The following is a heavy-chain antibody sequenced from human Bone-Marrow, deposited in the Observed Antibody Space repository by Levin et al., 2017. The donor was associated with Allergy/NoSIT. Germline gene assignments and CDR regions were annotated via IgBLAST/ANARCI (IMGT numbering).Heavy chain of an antibody. CDR1: GFTFTRHA. CDR2: ISFDGSNK. CDR3: ARGKGYDFWSGVIDY. V-gene: IGHV3-30-3*01. D-gene: IGHD3-3*01. J-gene: IGHJ4*02. Sequence: GGSLRLSCAASGFTFTRHAMHWVRQAPGKGLEWVAIISFDGSNKYNADSVKGRFSISRDNSKNMVYLQMNNLTPEDTALYHCARGKGYDFWSGVIDYWGQGTLVTVSS.